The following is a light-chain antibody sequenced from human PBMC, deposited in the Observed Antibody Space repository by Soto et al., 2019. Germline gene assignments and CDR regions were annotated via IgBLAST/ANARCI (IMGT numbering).Light chain of an antibody. V-gene: IGLV4-60*02. CDR1: SGHSSYI. Sequence: QSMLTQSSSASASLGSSVKLTCTLSSGHSSYIIAWHQQQPGKAPRFLMKLEGSGNYNKGSGVPDRFSGSSSGADRYLTISNLHFEDEADYYCETWDSNTRVFGGGTKLTVL. J-gene: IGLJ3*02. CDR3: ETWDSNTRV. CDR2: LEGSGNY.